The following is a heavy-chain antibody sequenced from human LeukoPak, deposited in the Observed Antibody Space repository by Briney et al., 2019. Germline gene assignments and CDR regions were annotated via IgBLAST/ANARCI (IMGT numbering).Heavy chain of an antibody. Sequence: PGGSLRLSCAASGFTFSSYSMNWFRQAPGKGLEWVSSISSSSSYIYYADSVKGRFTISRDNAKNSLYLQMNSLRAEDTALYYCAKDSGSGSSWYDYWGQGTLVTVSS. V-gene: IGHV3-21*04. CDR2: ISSSSSYI. D-gene: IGHD6-13*01. CDR3: AKDSGSGSSWYDY. CDR1: GFTFSSYS. J-gene: IGHJ4*02.